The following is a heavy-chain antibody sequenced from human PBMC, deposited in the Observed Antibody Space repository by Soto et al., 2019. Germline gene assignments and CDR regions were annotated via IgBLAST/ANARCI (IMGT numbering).Heavy chain of an antibody. CDR2: INGDGSQQ. Sequence: EVQLVVSEGGLVQPGGSLRLDCAASGLTFSASYMSWVRQGPGKGLEWVAIINGDGSQQTYVDSVNGRFTISRDNAKNSLFLQMSSLRVEDTAVYYCARDPAHGVMDYWGQGTLVTVSS. CDR3: ARDPAHGVMDY. J-gene: IGHJ4*02. D-gene: IGHD4-17*01. CDR1: GLTFSASY. V-gene: IGHV3-7*01.